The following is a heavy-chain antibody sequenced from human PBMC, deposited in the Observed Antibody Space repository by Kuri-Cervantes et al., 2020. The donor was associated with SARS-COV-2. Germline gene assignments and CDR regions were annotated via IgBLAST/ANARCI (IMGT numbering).Heavy chain of an antibody. J-gene: IGHJ6*02. CDR3: AKAYDPYGMDV. Sequence: ETLSLTCAASGFTFSSHVMIWVRQAPGKGLEWVSSISGSGGATYYADSAKGRFTISRDNSKNTLSLRMNSLRAEDTAVYYCAKAYDPYGMDVWGQGTTVTVSS. CDR1: GFTFSSHV. CDR2: ISGSGGAT. V-gene: IGHV3-23*01. D-gene: IGHD5-12*01.